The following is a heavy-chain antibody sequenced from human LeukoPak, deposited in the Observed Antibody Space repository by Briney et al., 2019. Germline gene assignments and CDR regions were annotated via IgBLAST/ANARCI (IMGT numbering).Heavy chain of an antibody. J-gene: IGHJ6*03. Sequence: SETLSLTCAVYGGSFSGYYWSWIRQPPGKGLEWIGEINHSGSTNYNPSPKSRVTISVDTSKNQFSLKLSSVTAADTAVYYCACRTTVTYYYYMDVWGKGTTVTVSS. CDR1: GGSFSGYY. V-gene: IGHV4-34*01. D-gene: IGHD4-17*01. CDR2: INHSGST. CDR3: ACRTTVTYYYYMDV.